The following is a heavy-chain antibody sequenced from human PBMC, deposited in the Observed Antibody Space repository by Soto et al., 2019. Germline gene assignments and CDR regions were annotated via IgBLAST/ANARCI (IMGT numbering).Heavy chain of an antibody. J-gene: IGHJ6*01. Sequence: QVQLVQSGAEVKKPGSSVKVSCKASGGTFNTHTIISWVRQAPGQGLEWKGRIIPTLDIIAPAKKFQDRVTITADKATSTAYMELSGLMSEDTAEYYCASDERGYTYGSDYGLDVWGQGTTVIVSS. CDR2: IIPTLDII. CDR3: ASDERGYTYGSDYGLDV. V-gene: IGHV1-69*02. D-gene: IGHD5-18*01. CDR1: GGTFNTHT.